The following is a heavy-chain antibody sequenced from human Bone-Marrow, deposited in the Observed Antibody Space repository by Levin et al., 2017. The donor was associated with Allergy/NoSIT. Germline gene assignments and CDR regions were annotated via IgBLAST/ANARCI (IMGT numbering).Heavy chain of an antibody. Sequence: SCATSGFTFSSYDIHWVRQAPGRGLEWVAATWYDGSVEYYADSVKGRFTISRDNSKNAVFLQMNSLRAEDTGVYYCARDEGPYGNYFEYWGQGTLVTVSS. V-gene: IGHV3-33*01. CDR3: ARDEGPYGNYFEY. CDR2: TWYDGSVE. J-gene: IGHJ4*02. D-gene: IGHD1-26*01. CDR1: GFTFSSYD.